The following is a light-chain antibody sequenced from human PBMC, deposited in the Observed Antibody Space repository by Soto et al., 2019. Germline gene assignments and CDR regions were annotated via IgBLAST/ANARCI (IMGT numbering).Light chain of an antibody. CDR2: SNN. CDR3: AAWDDSLSAWV. J-gene: IGLJ3*02. Sequence: QSVLTQTPSASGTPGQRVTISCSGSNSNIGSKFVYWYQQLPGTAPKLLIYSNNQRPSGVPDRFSGSKSGTSASLAISGLRSEDEADYYCAAWDDSLSAWVFGGGTQLTVL. V-gene: IGLV1-47*02. CDR1: NSNIGSKF.